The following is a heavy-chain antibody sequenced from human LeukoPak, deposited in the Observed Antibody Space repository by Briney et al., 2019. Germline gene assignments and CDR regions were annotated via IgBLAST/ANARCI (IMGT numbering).Heavy chain of an antibody. CDR1: GFTFSSYE. Sequence: GGSLRLSCAASGFTFSSYEMNWVRQAPGKGLEWVSYTDSSVTTIYYVDSVKGRFTVSRDNAKNSLYLQMNSLKADDTAVYYCARGSSASGGPFDYWGQGTLVTVSS. V-gene: IGHV3-48*03. D-gene: IGHD6-13*01. CDR3: ARGSSASGGPFDY. J-gene: IGHJ4*02. CDR2: TDSSVTTI.